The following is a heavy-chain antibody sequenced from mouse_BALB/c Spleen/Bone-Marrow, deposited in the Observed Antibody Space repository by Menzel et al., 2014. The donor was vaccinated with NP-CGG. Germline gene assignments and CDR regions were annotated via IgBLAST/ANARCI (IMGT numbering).Heavy chain of an antibody. J-gene: IGHJ3*01. CDR1: GFNIKDTY. Sequence: EVKLMESGAELVKPGASVKLSCTASGFNIKDTYMHWVKQRPEQGLEWIGRIDPANGNTKYDPKFQGKATITADTSSNTAYLQLSSLTSEDTAVCYCALYYYGSSGFAYWGQGTLVTVSA. D-gene: IGHD1-1*01. CDR2: IDPANGNT. CDR3: ALYYYGSSGFAY. V-gene: IGHV14-3*02.